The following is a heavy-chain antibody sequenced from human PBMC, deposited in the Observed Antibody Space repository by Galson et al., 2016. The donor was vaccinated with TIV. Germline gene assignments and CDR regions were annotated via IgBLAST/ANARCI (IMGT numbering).Heavy chain of an antibody. CDR1: GFTFSDYG. CDR2: ISFDGSNK. J-gene: IGHJ4*01. V-gene: IGHV3-30*18. Sequence: SLRLSCAASGFTFSDYGMHWVRQAPGKGLEWVAVISFDGSNKYYADSVKGRFTISRDNSKNTLYLQVNSLRAEDTAVYYCAKDITVYCGGDCSTFDYWGHGTL. CDR3: AKDITVYCGGDCSTFDY. D-gene: IGHD2-21*02.